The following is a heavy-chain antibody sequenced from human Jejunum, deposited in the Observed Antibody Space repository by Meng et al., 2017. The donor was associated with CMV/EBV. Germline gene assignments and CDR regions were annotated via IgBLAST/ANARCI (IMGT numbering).Heavy chain of an antibody. V-gene: IGHV4-38-2*02. CDR2: IYHGGSP. CDR3: ARDLGAIAVRLDVFEM. CDR1: SISSGKL. Sequence: SISSGKLWGWLRQPPGKSLEWSGSIYHGGSPYYNPSLRSRVTLSLDTPKNQISLKLASVTATDTAVYYCARDLGAIAVRLDVFEMWGPGTMVTVSS. J-gene: IGHJ3*02. D-gene: IGHD2-15*01.